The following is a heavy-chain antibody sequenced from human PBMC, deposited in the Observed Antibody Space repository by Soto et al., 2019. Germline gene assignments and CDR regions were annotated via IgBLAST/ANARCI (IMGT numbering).Heavy chain of an antibody. CDR2: ISWNSGSI. V-gene: IGHV3-9*01. CDR3: AKSPSYYGDFDY. D-gene: IGHD4-17*01. CDR1: GFTFDDYA. Sequence: EVQLVESGGGLVQPGRSLRRSCAASGFTFDDYAMHWVRQAPGKGLEWVSGISWNSGSIGYADSVKGRFTISRDNAKNSLYLQMNSLRAEDTALYYCAKSPSYYGDFDYWGQGALVTVSS. J-gene: IGHJ4*02.